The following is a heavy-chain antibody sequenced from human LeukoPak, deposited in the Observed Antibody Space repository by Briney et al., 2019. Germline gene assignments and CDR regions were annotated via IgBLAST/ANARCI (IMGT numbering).Heavy chain of an antibody. V-gene: IGHV3-7*03. CDR2: IKQDGREK. CDR1: RFIFSNYW. D-gene: IGHD5-24*01. J-gene: IGHJ6*02. CDR3: ARDQMGPYYGMDV. Sequence: GGSLRLSCAASRFIFSNYWTRWVRQAPGKGLEWVANIKQDGREKYYVDSVKGRFTISRDNAKNSLSLQMDSLRAEDTAVYYCARDQMGPYYGMDVWGQGTTVTVSS.